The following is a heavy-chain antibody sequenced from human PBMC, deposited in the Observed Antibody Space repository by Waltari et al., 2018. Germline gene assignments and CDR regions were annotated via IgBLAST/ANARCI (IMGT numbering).Heavy chain of an antibody. CDR2: INAGNGNT. J-gene: IGHJ4*02. CDR3: ARDAPISGYFWSRYYFDY. D-gene: IGHD5-12*01. Sequence: QVQLVQSGAEVKKPGASVKVSCKASGYTFTSYAMHWVRQAPGQRLEWMGWINAGNGNTKYSQKFQGRVTITRDTSASTAYMELSSLRSEDTAVYYCARDAPISGYFWSRYYFDYWGQGTLVTVSS. CDR1: GYTFTSYA. V-gene: IGHV1-3*01.